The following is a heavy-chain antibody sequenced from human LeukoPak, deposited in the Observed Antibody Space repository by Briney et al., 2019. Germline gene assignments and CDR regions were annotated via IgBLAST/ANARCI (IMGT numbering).Heavy chain of an antibody. CDR1: GFTFSSHS. D-gene: IGHD3-10*01. Sequence: GGSLRLSCAASGFTFSSHSMSWVRQAPGQGLEWVSSIRGSGGTTYYADSVQGRSTISRDNSKNTLYLQMNSLRAEDTAIYYWANDLPGRTLVGPWGQGTLVNGSS. V-gene: IGHV3-23*01. CDR3: ANDLPGRTLVGP. CDR2: IRGSGGTT. J-gene: IGHJ5*02.